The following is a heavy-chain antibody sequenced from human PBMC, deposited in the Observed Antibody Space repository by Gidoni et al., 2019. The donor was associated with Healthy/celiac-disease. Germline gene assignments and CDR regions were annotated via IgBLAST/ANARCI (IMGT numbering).Heavy chain of an antibody. CDR2: IYYSGST. Sequence: QLQLQESGPGLVKPSETLSLPCTVSCCSISRSSYYWGWIRQPPGKGLEWIGSIYYSGSTYYNPSLKSRVTISVDTSKNQFSLKLSSVTAADTAVYYCASGTLTGDAFDIWGQGTMVTVSS. J-gene: IGHJ3*02. D-gene: IGHD7-27*01. CDR3: ASGTLTGDAFDI. CDR1: CCSISRSSYY. V-gene: IGHV4-39*01.